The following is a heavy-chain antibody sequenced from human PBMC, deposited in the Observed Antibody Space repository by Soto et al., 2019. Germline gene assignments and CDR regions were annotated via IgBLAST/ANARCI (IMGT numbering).Heavy chain of an antibody. CDR3: ARDGAGDFWSGYPLYYFDY. J-gene: IGHJ4*02. Sequence: ASVKVSCKASGYTFTSCYMHWVRQAPGQGLEWMGIINPSGGSTSYAQKFQGRVTMTRDTSTSTVYMELSSLRSEDTAVYYCARDGAGDFWSGYPLYYFDYWGQGTLVTVSS. V-gene: IGHV1-46*01. CDR2: INPSGGST. D-gene: IGHD3-3*01. CDR1: GYTFTSCY.